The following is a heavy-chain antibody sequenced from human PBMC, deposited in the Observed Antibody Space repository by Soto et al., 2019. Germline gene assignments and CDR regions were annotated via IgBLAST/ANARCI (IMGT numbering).Heavy chain of an antibody. J-gene: IGHJ4*02. CDR3: ASERGGRSCYPDYFDY. CDR1: GYTFTSYG. D-gene: IGHD2-15*01. CDR2: ISAYNGNT. Sequence: ASVKVSCKASGYTFTSYGISWVRQAPGQGLEWMGWISAYNGNTNYAQKLQGRVTMTTDTSTSTAYMELRSLRSDDTAVYYCASERGGRSCYPDYFDYWGQGTLVTVSS. V-gene: IGHV1-18*01.